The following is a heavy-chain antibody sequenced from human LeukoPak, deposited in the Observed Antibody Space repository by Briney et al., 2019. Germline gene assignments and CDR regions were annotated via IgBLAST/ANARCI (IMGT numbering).Heavy chain of an antibody. V-gene: IGHV3-66*01. D-gene: IGHD3-22*01. Sequence: PGGSLRLSCAASGFIVTSDYMIWVRQAPGKGLEWVSLISSGGTTYYADSVKGRFSISRDNSKNTVYLQMNSLRAEDTAVYYCARDHHPGYHDSLGFNWLDPWGQGTLVSVSS. CDR2: ISSGGTT. CDR3: ARDHHPGYHDSLGFNWLDP. J-gene: IGHJ5*02. CDR1: GFIVTSDY.